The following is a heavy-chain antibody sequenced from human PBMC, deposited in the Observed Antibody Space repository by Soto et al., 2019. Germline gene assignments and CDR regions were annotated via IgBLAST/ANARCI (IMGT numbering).Heavy chain of an antibody. V-gene: IGHV4-34*01. CDR3: AMSYKGYCSSTSCAKQYSQH. J-gene: IGHJ1*01. CDR2: INHSGST. Sequence: SETLSLTCAVYGGSFSGYYWSWIRQPPGKGLEWIGEINHSGSTNYNPSLKSRVTISVDTSKNQFSLKLSSVTAADTAVYYCAMSYKGYCSSTSCAKQYSQHWGQGTLVNVSS. CDR1: GGSFSGYY. D-gene: IGHD2-2*01.